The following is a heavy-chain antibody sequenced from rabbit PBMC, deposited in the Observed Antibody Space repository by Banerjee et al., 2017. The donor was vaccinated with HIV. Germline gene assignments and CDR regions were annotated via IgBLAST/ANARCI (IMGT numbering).Heavy chain of an antibody. CDR2: INTISGDT. CDR3: ARESDYAGYVGL. Sequence: QSLEESGGDLVKPGASLTLTCTASGFSFSGTYYMCWVRQAPGKGLEWIACINTISGDTVYATWAKGRFTISKASWTMVTLQMTSLTAADTASYFCARESDYAGYVGLWGQGTLVTVS. J-gene: IGHJ4*01. D-gene: IGHD7-1*01. CDR1: GFSFSGTYY. V-gene: IGHV1S40*01.